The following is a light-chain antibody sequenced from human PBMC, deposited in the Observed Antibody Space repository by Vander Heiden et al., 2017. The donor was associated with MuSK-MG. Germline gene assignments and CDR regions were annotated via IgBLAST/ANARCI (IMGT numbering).Light chain of an antibody. CDR2: GAS. V-gene: IGKV3-20*01. J-gene: IGKJ4*01. CDR1: QSVSSSY. Sequence: EIALTQSPGTRSLSPGERATLSCRASQSVSSSYLAWYQQKPGQAPRLLIYGASSRATGIPDRFSGSGSGTDFTLTISRLEPEDFAVYYCQQYGSSPLTFGGGTKVEIK. CDR3: QQYGSSPLT.